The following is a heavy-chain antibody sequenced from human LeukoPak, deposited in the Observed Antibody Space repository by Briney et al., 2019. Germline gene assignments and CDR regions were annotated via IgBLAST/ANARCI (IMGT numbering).Heavy chain of an antibody. J-gene: IGHJ4*02. CDR2: IFYSGST. D-gene: IGHD6-19*01. Sequence: EPSETLSLTCTVSGGSISSYYWSWIRQPPGKGLEWMGYIFYSGSTNYKPSLKSRVTISVDTSKNQFSLKLSSVTAADTAVYYCARSAGVAVAGVFDYWGQGTLVTVSS. CDR1: GGSISSYY. V-gene: IGHV4-59*01. CDR3: ARSAGVAVAGVFDY.